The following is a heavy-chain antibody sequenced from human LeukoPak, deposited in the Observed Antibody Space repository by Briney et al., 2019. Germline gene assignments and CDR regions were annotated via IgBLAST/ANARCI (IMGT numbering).Heavy chain of an antibody. CDR2: IFYSGST. Sequence: SETLSLTCTVSGDSISRYYWSWIRQPPGKGLEWIGYIFYSGSTNYNPSLESRVTISVDTSKNQFSLKLSSVTATDTAVYYCASSSYGYWFDPWGQGTLVTVSS. V-gene: IGHV4-59*01. D-gene: IGHD3-10*01. CDR1: GDSISRYY. CDR3: ASSSYGYWFDP. J-gene: IGHJ5*02.